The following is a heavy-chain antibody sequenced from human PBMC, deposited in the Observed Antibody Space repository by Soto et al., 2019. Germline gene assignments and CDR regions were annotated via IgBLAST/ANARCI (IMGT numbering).Heavy chain of an antibody. V-gene: IGHV4-59*03. CDR2: IYHMGGT. Sequence: SETLSLTCTVSGASINSDYWSWIRQSPGKGLEWIGYIYHMGGTDYNPSLKSRVTISIDKSKNQFSLNLTSVTAAATAVYFCASFKYQSGFNWFDRWGQGTQVTVSS. CDR1: GASINSDY. D-gene: IGHD5-12*01. CDR3: ASFKYQSGFNWFDR. J-gene: IGHJ5*02.